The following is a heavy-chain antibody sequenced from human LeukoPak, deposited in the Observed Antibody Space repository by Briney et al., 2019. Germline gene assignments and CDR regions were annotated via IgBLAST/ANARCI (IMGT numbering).Heavy chain of an antibody. J-gene: IGHJ4*02. CDR1: GFTFSSYA. CDR3: TRVGYIDEGIDY. V-gene: IGHV3-7*04. Sequence: PGGSLRLSCAASGFTFSSYAMSWVRQAPGKGLEWVANIKQDGSKKSYVDSVKGRFTISRDNAKNSLYLQMYSLRAEDTAIYYCTRVGYIDEGIDYWGQGTLVTVSS. D-gene: IGHD5-24*01. CDR2: IKQDGSKK.